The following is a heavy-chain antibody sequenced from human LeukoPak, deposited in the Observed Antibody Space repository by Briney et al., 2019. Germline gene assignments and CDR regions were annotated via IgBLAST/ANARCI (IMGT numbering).Heavy chain of an antibody. D-gene: IGHD6-13*01. V-gene: IGHV3-20*04. J-gene: IGHJ4*02. CDR1: GFTFSSYG. CDR3: ARDHSSSWGNFDY. Sequence: GGSLRLSCAASGFTFSSYGMTWVRQAPGKGLEWVSGINWNGGSTGYADSVKGRFTISRDNAKNSLYLQMNSLRAEDTALYYCARDHSSSWGNFDYWGQGTLVTVSS. CDR2: INWNGGST.